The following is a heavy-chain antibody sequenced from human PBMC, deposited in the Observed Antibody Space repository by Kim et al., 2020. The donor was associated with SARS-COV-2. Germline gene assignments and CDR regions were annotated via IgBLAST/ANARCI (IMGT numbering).Heavy chain of an antibody. J-gene: IGHJ4*02. CDR1: GFTFGNYW. Sequence: GGSLRLSCAASGFTFGNYWMSWVRQAPGKGLEWVANIKQDGSEGHYVDSVKGRFTISRDNAKNSLYLQMKSLRAEDTAVYYYASTQTFDYWSQGTLVTVS. CDR2: IKQDGSEG. V-gene: IGHV3-7*05. CDR3: ASTQTFDY.